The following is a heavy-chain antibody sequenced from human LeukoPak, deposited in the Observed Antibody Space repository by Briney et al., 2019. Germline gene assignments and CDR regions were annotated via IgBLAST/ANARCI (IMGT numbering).Heavy chain of an antibody. Sequence: ASVTVCCTASGYTFTIYGISWARQAPGQGLEWMGWISAYNGNTNYAQKLQGRVTMTTDTSTSTAYMELRSLRSDDTAVYYCARAQYGSGSYFGYYYYGMDVWGQGTTVTVS. CDR3: ARAQYGSGSYFGYYYYGMDV. CDR1: GYTFTIYG. J-gene: IGHJ6*02. CDR2: ISAYNGNT. V-gene: IGHV1-18*01. D-gene: IGHD3-10*01.